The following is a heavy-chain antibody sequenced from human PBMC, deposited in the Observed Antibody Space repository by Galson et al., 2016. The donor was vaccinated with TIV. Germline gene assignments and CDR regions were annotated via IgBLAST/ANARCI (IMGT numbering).Heavy chain of an antibody. V-gene: IGHV3-48*02. Sequence: SLRLSCAASGFTFSTYGMNWVRQAPGKGLEWVSYISSGSRVIFYADSVKGRFTISRDNAKNSLNLQMSSLRDEDTAVYYCAGTPGDYSNYLPIDYWGQGTLVTVSS. CDR2: ISSGSRVI. CDR1: GFTFSTYG. CDR3: AGTPGDYSNYLPIDY. D-gene: IGHD4-11*01. J-gene: IGHJ4*02.